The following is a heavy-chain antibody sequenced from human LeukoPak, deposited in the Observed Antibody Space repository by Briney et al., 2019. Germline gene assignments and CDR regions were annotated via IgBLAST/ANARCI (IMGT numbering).Heavy chain of an antibody. CDR2: VYYTGST. V-gene: IGHV4-39*01. CDR3: ARHVAQYYDSSGYPDF. J-gene: IGHJ4*02. Sequence: SETLSLTCTVSGTSIRSSSMYWGWIRQPPGTGLEWLGTVYYTGSTFLNPSLRRRVSILVDTSKNQFSLRLTSVTAADTAIYYCARHVAQYYDSSGYPDFWGQGTLVTVSS. D-gene: IGHD3-22*01. CDR1: GTSIRSSSMY.